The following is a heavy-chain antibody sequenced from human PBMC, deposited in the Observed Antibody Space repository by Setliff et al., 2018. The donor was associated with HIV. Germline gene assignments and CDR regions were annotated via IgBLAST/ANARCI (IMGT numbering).Heavy chain of an antibody. D-gene: IGHD6-13*01. V-gene: IGHV4-61*02. Sequence: SETLSLTCTVSGGSISSSGFYWYWIRQPAGKGLEWIGRIYTSGTTNYNPSLKSRVTISVDTSKSQFSLKLTSVTAADTAVYYCARDRPSSSWYFNAFDIWGQGTMVTVSS. CDR2: IYTSGTT. CDR3: ARDRPSSSWYFNAFDI. J-gene: IGHJ3*02. CDR1: GGSISSSGFY.